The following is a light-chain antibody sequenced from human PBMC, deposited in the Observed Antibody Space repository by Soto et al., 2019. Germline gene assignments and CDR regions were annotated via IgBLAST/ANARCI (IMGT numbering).Light chain of an antibody. V-gene: IGLV1-47*01. Sequence: QSVLTQPPSASGTPGQRVTISCSGSSSNIETNYVYWYQQLPGAAPKLLIYRSDQRPSGVPDRFSGSKSGTSASLAISGFRSEDEADYYCAAWDDSLSGAVFGGGTQLTVL. J-gene: IGLJ7*01. CDR1: SSNIETNY. CDR3: AAWDDSLSGAV. CDR2: RSD.